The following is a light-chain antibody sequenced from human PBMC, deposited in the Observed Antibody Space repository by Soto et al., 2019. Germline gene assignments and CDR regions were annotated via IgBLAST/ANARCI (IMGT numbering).Light chain of an antibody. CDR3: QQRSNWPRLIT. CDR1: QSVSSY. CDR2: DAS. Sequence: EIVLTQSPATLSLSPGERATLSCRASQSVSSYLAWYQQKPGQAPRLLIYDASNRATGIPGRFSGSGSGTDFTPTISSLEPEDFAVYYCQQRSNWPRLITFGQGTRLEIK. J-gene: IGKJ5*01. V-gene: IGKV3-11*01.